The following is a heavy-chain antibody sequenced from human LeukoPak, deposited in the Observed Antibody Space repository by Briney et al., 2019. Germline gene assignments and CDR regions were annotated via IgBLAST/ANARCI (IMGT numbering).Heavy chain of an antibody. CDR3: AKDTGDYYDSSGYFHC. Sequence: GASVKISCKTSGYTFTDYYIYWVQQAPGKGLEWVGRIDPEDGKTIYSEKFRGRVTITADGSTDTAHMELSSLRSEDTAMYYCAKDTGDYYDSSGYFHCWGQGTLVTVSS. V-gene: IGHV1-69-2*01. D-gene: IGHD3-22*01. CDR1: GYTFTDYY. CDR2: IDPEDGKT. J-gene: IGHJ4*02.